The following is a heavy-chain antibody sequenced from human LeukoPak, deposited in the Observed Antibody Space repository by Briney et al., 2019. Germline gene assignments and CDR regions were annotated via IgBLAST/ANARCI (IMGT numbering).Heavy chain of an antibody. J-gene: IGHJ6*02. V-gene: IGHV1-46*01. D-gene: IGHD6-13*01. CDR3: ACYGGIAAAGRRDYYYGMDV. CDR1: GYTFTSYY. Sequence: ASVKVSCKASGYTFTSYYMHWVRQAPGQGLEWMGIINPSGGSTSYAQKFQGRVTMTRDTSTSTVYMELSSLRSEDTAVYYCACYGGIAAAGRRDYYYGMDVWGQGTTVTVSS. CDR2: INPSGGST.